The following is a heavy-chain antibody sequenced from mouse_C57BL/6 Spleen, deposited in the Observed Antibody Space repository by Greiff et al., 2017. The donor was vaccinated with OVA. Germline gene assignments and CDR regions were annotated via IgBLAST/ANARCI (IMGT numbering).Heavy chain of an antibody. CDR1: GYTFTSYW. V-gene: IGHV1-53*01. J-gene: IGHJ3*01. Sequence: VQLQQPGTELVKPGASVKLSCKASGYTFTSYWMHWVKQRPGQGLEWIGNINPSNGGTNYNEKFKSQATLTVDKSSSTAYMQLSSLASEDSAVYYCAREGARDYGGRAWFAYWGQGTLVTVSA. D-gene: IGHD2-4*01. CDR2: INPSNGGT. CDR3: AREGARDYGGRAWFAY.